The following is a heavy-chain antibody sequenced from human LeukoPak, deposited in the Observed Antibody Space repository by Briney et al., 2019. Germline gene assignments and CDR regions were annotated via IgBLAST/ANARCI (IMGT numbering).Heavy chain of an antibody. V-gene: IGHV3-33*01. J-gene: IGHJ4*02. Sequence: PGGSLRLSCAASGFTFSSYGMHWVRQAPGKGLEWVAVIWYDGSNKYYADSVKGRLTISRDNSKNTLYLQMNSLRAEDTAVYYCVSFYDSTGRDYWGQGTLVTVSS. D-gene: IGHD3-22*01. CDR1: GFTFSSYG. CDR3: VSFYDSTGRDY. CDR2: IWYDGSNK.